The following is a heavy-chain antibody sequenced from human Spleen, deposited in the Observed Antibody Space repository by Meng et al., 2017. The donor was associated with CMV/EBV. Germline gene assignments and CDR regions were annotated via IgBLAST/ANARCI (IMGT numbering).Heavy chain of an antibody. D-gene: IGHD6-19*01. CDR3: ARGAAVAKNYYYGMDV. V-gene: IGHV3-21*01. CDR2: ISSSSSYI. Sequence: GESLKISCAASGFTFSSYSMNWVRQAPGKGLEWVSSISSSSSYIYYADSVKGRFTISRDNAKNSLYLQMNSLRAEDTAVYYCARGAAVAKNYYYGMDVWGQGTTVTVSS. CDR1: GFTFSSYS. J-gene: IGHJ6*02.